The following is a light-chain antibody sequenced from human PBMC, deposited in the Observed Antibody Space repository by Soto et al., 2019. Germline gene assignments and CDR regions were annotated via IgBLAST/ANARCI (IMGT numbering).Light chain of an antibody. V-gene: IGLV1-44*01. Sequence: QSVLTQPPSASATPGQRVIISCSGSRSNIGTNSVSWYQQVPGMAPKLLIYRHDQRPSGVPDRVSGSKSGTAASLAISAVQSEDEADYYCASWDDGLSGWVSGGGTKLTVL. CDR2: RHD. CDR1: RSNIGTNS. CDR3: ASWDDGLSGWV. J-gene: IGLJ3*02.